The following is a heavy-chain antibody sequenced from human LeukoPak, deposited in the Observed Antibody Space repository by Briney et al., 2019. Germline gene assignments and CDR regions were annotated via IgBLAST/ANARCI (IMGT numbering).Heavy chain of an antibody. V-gene: IGHV4-34*01. CDR3: ARQGRYYYMDV. Sequence: PSETLSLTCAVYGGSFSGYYWSWIRQPPGKGLEWIGSIYYSGSTYYNPSLKSRVTISVDTSKNQFSLKLSSVTAADTAVYYCARQGRYYYMDVWGKGTTVTVSS. CDR2: IYYSGST. CDR1: GGSFSGYY. J-gene: IGHJ6*03.